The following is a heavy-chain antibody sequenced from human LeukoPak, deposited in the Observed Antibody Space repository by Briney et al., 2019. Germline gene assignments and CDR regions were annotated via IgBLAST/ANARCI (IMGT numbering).Heavy chain of an antibody. CDR3: ARDWAPVGAVGADAFDI. V-gene: IGHV3-48*03. Sequence: GGSLRLSCTASGFTFSSCEMNWVRQAPGKGLEWVSYISSSGSTIYYADSVEGRFTISRDNAKNSLYLQMNSLRAEDTAVYYCARDWAPVGAVGADAFDIWGQGTMVTVSS. CDR2: ISSSGSTI. J-gene: IGHJ3*02. CDR1: GFTFSSCE. D-gene: IGHD1-26*01.